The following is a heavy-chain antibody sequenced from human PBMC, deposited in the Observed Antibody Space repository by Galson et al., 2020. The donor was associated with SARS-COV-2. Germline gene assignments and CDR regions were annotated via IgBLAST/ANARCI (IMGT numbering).Heavy chain of an antibody. Sequence: SQTLSLTCAISGDSVPGNVGAWNWIRQSPSRGLEWLGRTFSRSNWYHHYADSLKSRMSITPDTSQNQFSLQLNSVTPEDTAVYYCVRNAYGLDYGGQGMLLTGSS. V-gene: IGHV6-1*01. CDR2: TFSRSNWYH. CDR3: VRNAYGLDY. D-gene: IGHD2-2*03. CDR1: GDSVPGNVGA. J-gene: IGHJ4*02.